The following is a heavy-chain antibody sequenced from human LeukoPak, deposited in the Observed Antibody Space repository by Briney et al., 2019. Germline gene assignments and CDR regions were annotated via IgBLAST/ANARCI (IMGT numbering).Heavy chain of an antibody. Sequence: GASVKVSCKASGYTFTGYYMHWVRQAPGQGLEWMGWINPNSGGTNYAQKFQGRVTMTRDTSISTAYMELSRLRSDDTAVYYCARDGAYCSGGSCDDYYYYYYMDVWGKGTTVTVSS. D-gene: IGHD2-15*01. V-gene: IGHV1-2*02. CDR3: ARDGAYCSGGSCDDYYYYYYMDV. J-gene: IGHJ6*03. CDR2: INPNSGGT. CDR1: GYTFTGYY.